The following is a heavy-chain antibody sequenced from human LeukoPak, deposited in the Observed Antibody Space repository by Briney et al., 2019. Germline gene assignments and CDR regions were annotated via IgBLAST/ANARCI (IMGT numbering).Heavy chain of an antibody. J-gene: IGHJ3*01. CDR3: ARVAYYRVTADQITDAFDV. CDR1: GFTVSSHY. D-gene: IGHD2-21*02. Sequence: GGSLRLSCAASGFTVSSHYMNWVRQAPGKGLQWVSVLYSDGTSYYADSVKGRFTISRDNSRSTLYLQMNSLRAEDTAVYFCARVAYYRVTADQITDAFDVWGRGTAVTVSS. V-gene: IGHV3-66*01. CDR2: LYSDGTS.